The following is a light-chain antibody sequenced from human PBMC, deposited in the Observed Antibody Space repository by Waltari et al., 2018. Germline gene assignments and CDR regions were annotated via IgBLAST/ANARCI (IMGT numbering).Light chain of an antibody. CDR1: ELPRQN. CDR2: KDK. V-gene: IGLV3-25*03. Sequence: SYELTQPPSVPLSPGQTARITCAGDELPRQNAHWYQQTSRPAPVLVIYKDKERPSGIPERFSGSSSGTTVSLTISGVLAEDEADYYCQSLDRSGTVIFGGGTTLTVL. J-gene: IGLJ2*01. CDR3: QSLDRSGTVI.